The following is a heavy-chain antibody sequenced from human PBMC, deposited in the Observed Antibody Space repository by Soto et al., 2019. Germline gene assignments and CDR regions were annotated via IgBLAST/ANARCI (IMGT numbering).Heavy chain of an antibody. CDR2: SSHSGST. V-gene: IGHV4-39*01. CDR1: GGSISRSSNY. CDR3: ARPGQRLIRGEAFDI. Sequence: QLRLQESGPGLVKPSETLSLTCTVSGGSISRSSNYWGWIRQPPGKGLEWIGTSSHSGSTYYNPSLKSRVTMSVDTSKNQFSLNLSSVTAADTAVYFCARPGQRLIRGEAFDIWGQGAMVTVSS. D-gene: IGHD6-25*01. J-gene: IGHJ3*02.